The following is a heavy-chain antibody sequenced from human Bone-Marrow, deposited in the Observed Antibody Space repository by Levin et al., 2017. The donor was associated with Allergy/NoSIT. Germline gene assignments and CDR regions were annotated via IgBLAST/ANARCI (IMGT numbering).Heavy chain of an antibody. CDR3: ARATVTLANNAFDI. CDR2: LSYDGSFK. CDR1: GFSFSNYA. D-gene: IGHD4-17*01. V-gene: IGHV3-30-3*01. J-gene: IGHJ3*02. Sequence: GESLKISCAASGFSFSNYAMHWVRQAPGKGLEWVAILSYDGSFKYYADSLKGRFTISRDNSKNTLYLQMNSLRAEDTAAYYCARATVTLANNAFDIWGQGTMVTVSS.